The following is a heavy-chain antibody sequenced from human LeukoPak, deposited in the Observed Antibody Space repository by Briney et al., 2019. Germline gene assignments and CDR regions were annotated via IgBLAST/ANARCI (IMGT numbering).Heavy chain of an antibody. V-gene: IGHV3-9*01. J-gene: IGHJ4*02. Sequence: PGGSLRLSCAASGFTFDDYAMHWVRQAPGKGLEWVSGISWNSGSIGYADSVKGRFTISRDNAKNSLYLQMNSLRAEDTALYYCAKDIRAGQLTTLFDYWGQGTLVTVSS. D-gene: IGHD2-2*01. CDR2: ISWNSGSI. CDR1: GFTFDDYA. CDR3: AKDIRAGQLTTLFDY.